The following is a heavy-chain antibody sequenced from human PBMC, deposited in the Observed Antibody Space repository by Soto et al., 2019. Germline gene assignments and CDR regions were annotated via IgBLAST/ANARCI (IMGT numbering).Heavy chain of an antibody. D-gene: IGHD1-26*01. CDR2: TYYRSKWYY. V-gene: IGHV6-1*01. Sequence: PSQTLSLTCAITGDSVSSKSAGWSWVRQSPSGGLEWLGRTYYRSKWYYEYAVSVRGRITINPDTSKNQYSLQLNSVTPEDTAVYFCARGEQYSGRIFDYWGQGTLDNVSS. CDR1: GDSVSSKSAG. J-gene: IGHJ4*01. CDR3: ARGEQYSGRIFDY.